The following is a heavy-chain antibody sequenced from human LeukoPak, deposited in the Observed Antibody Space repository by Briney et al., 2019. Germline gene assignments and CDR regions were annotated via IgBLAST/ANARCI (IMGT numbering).Heavy chain of an antibody. J-gene: IGHJ1*01. V-gene: IGHV3-48*03. D-gene: IGHD6-13*01. CDR2: ISSSGSTI. Sequence: PGGSLRLSCAASGFTFSSYEMNWVRQAPGKGLEWVSYISSSGSTIYYADSVKGRFTISRDNAKNSLYLQMNSLRDEDTAVYYCARGRVGSSWYHSFAEFFQHWGRGTLVTVSS. CDR1: GFTFSSYE. CDR3: ARGRVGSSWYHSFAEFFQH.